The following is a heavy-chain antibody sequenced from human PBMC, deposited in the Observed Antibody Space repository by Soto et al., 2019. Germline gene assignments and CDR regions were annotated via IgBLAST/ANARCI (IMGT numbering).Heavy chain of an antibody. CDR1: GFTFRNHA. Sequence: QVQLVESGGGVVQPGRSLRLSCGASGFTFRNHAMHWVRQAPGKGLEWVAVISYDGSNKYYADSVKGRLTISRDNSKNTLYLQMNSLRAEDTALYYCAREEHGDHYFDYWGQGTLVTVSS. V-gene: IGHV3-30-3*01. D-gene: IGHD4-17*01. CDR2: ISYDGSNK. CDR3: AREEHGDHYFDY. J-gene: IGHJ4*02.